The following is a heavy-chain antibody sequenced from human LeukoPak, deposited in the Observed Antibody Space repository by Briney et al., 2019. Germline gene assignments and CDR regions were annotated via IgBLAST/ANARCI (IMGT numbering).Heavy chain of an antibody. D-gene: IGHD5-18*01. CDR2: IYYSGST. V-gene: IGHV4-61*01. CDR1: GDSVSSSSYY. J-gene: IGHJ4*02. CDR3: ARCGVKRIQLWN. Sequence: SETLSLTCTVSGDSVSSSSYYWSWIRQPPGKGLEWIGYIYYSGSTNYNPSLKSRVTISVDTSKNQFSLKLSSVTAADTAVYYCARCGVKRIQLWNWGQGTLVTVSS.